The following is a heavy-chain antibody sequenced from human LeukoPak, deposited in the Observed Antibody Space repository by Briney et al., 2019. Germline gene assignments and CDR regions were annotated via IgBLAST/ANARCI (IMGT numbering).Heavy chain of an antibody. CDR3: AKVGDCSSTSCLDAFDI. CDR1: GFTFSSYA. V-gene: IGHV3-23*01. J-gene: IGHJ3*02. D-gene: IGHD2-2*01. Sequence: GGSLRLSCAASGFTFSSYAMSWVRQAPGKGLEWVSAISGSGGSTHYADSVKGRFTISRDNSKNTLYLQMNSLRAEDTAVYYCAKVGDCSSTSCLDAFDIWGQGTMVTVSS. CDR2: ISGSGGST.